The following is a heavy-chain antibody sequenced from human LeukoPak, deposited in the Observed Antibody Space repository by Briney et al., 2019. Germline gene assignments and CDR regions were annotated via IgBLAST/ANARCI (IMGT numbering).Heavy chain of an antibody. Sequence: GGSLRLSCAASGFTFDDCAMHWVRQAPGKGLEWVSGISWNSGSIGYADSVKGRFTISRDNAKNSLYLQMNSLRAEDTALYYCAKGQLYYYDSSGYYRAYYFDYWGQGTLVTVSS. V-gene: IGHV3-9*01. CDR3: AKGQLYYYDSSGYYRAYYFDY. J-gene: IGHJ4*02. CDR1: GFTFDDCA. D-gene: IGHD3-22*01. CDR2: ISWNSGSI.